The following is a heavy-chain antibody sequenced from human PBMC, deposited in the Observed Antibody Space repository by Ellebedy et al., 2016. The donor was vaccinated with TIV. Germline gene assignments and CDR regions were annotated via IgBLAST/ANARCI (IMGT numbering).Heavy chain of an antibody. CDR3: ARARSSGWLHTPDY. CDR1: GYTFTSYF. V-gene: IGHV1-46*04. J-gene: IGHJ4*02. CDR2: INPSVGST. Sequence: AASVKVSCKASGYTFTSYFMHWVQQAPGQGLEWMGIINPSVGSTTYAQKLQGRVTMTRDTSTSTVYMELSSLRSEDTAVYYCARARSSGWLHTPDYWGQGTLVTVSS. D-gene: IGHD6-19*01.